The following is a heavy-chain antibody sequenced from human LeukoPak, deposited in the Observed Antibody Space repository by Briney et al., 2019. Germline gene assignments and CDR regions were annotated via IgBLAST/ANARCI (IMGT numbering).Heavy chain of an antibody. CDR3: ARGSYYYDSSGYYINY. Sequence: SVKVSCKASGGTFSSYAISWVRQAPGQGREWMGGIIPIFGTANYAQKFQGRVTITTDESTSTAYMELSSLRSEDTAVYYCARGSYYYDSSGYYINYWGQGTLVTVSS. V-gene: IGHV1-69*05. J-gene: IGHJ4*02. D-gene: IGHD3-22*01. CDR1: GGTFSSYA. CDR2: IIPIFGTA.